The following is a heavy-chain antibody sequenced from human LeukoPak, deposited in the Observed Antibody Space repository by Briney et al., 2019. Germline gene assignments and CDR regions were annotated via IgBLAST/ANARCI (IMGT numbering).Heavy chain of an antibody. CDR3: ARAKYSYDLDP. CDR2: ISGGAGST. V-gene: IGHV3-23*01. CDR1: GFTLNNYA. J-gene: IGHJ5*02. Sequence: PGGSLRLSCAASGFTLNNYAMSWVRQAPGQGLEWVSAISGGAGSTYYADSVKGRFTISRDNAKNTLYLQMNSLRAEDTAVYYCARAKYSYDLDPWGQGTLVTVSS. D-gene: IGHD5-18*01.